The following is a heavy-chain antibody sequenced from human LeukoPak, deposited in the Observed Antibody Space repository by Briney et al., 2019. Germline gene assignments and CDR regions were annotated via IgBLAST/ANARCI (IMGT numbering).Heavy chain of an antibody. V-gene: IGHV4-39*07. CDR3: ARGSLAVAGTRWFDP. D-gene: IGHD6-19*01. CDR2: IYYSGST. CDR1: GGSISSSSYY. Sequence: PSETLSLTCTVSGGSISSSSYYWGWIRQPPGKGLEWIGSIYYSGSTYYNPSLKSRVTISVDTSKNQFSLKLSSVTAADTAVYYCARGSLAVAGTRWFDPWGQGTLVTVSP. J-gene: IGHJ5*02.